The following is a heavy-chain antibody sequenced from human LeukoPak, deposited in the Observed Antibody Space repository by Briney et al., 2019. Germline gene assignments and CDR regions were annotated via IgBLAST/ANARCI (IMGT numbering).Heavy chain of an antibody. CDR1: GGSFSSYV. Sequence: ASVKVSCKASGGSFSSYVISWVRQAPGQGLEWMGWISAYNGNTNYAQKLQGRVTMTTDTSTSTAYMELRSLRSDDTAVYYCARGIVVVPAARYGMDVWGQGTTVTASS. CDR3: ARGIVVVPAARYGMDV. J-gene: IGHJ6*02. V-gene: IGHV1-18*01. CDR2: ISAYNGNT. D-gene: IGHD2-2*01.